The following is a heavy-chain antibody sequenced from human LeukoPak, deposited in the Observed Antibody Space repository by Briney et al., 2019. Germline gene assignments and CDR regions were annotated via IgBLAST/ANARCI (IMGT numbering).Heavy chain of an antibody. V-gene: IGHV1-18*01. J-gene: IGHJ3*02. CDR2: ISAYNGNT. D-gene: IGHD6-13*01. CDR3: ARAGGSSWYYSAFDI. CDR1: GYTFTSYG. Sequence: ASVKVSCKASGYTFTSYGISWVRQAPGQGLEWMGWISAYNGNTNYAQKLQGRVTMTTDTSTSTAYMELSSLRSEDTAMYYCARAGGSSWYYSAFDIWGQGTMVTVSS.